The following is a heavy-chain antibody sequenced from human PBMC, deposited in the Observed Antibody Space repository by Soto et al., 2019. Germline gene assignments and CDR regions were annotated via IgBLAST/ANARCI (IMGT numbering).Heavy chain of an antibody. Sequence: ASVKVSCKASGYTFTSYAMHWVRQAPGQRLEWMGWINAGNGNTKYSQKFQGRVTITRDTSASTAYMELSSLRSEDTAVYYCARDDLSSGWIFDYWGQGTLVTVSS. CDR1: GYTFTSYA. D-gene: IGHD6-19*01. CDR3: ARDDLSSGWIFDY. CDR2: INAGNGNT. V-gene: IGHV1-3*01. J-gene: IGHJ4*02.